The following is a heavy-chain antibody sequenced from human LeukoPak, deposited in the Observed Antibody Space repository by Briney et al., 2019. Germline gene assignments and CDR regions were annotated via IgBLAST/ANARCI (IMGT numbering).Heavy chain of an antibody. J-gene: IGHJ6*03. Sequence: ASVKVSCKASGYTFTSYGISWVRQAPGQGLEWMGWISAYNGNTNYAQKLQGRVTMTTDTSTSTAYMELSSLRSEDTAVYYCARGSNYYDFWSGPPLTGYYYMDVWGKGTTVTVSS. V-gene: IGHV1-18*01. CDR2: ISAYNGNT. D-gene: IGHD3-3*01. CDR1: GYTFTSYG. CDR3: ARGSNYYDFWSGPPLTGYYYMDV.